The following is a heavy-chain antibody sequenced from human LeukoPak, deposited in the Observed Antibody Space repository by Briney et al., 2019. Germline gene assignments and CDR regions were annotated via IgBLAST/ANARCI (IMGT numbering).Heavy chain of an antibody. CDR3: ARLAAISGSDYPDD. CDR1: GVSISSYY. CDR2: IFYSGNT. D-gene: IGHD1-26*01. Sequence: SETLSLTCTVSGVSISSYYWSWIRQPPGKGLEWIGYIFYSGNTIYNPSLKSRVTISVDTSKNHFSLRLRSVTAEDTAVYYCARLAAISGSDYPDDWGQGTLVTVSS. V-gene: IGHV4-59*08. J-gene: IGHJ4*02.